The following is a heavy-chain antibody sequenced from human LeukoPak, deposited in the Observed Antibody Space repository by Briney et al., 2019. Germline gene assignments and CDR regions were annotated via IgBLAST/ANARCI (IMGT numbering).Heavy chain of an antibody. CDR2: ISGSDGST. J-gene: IGHJ4*02. D-gene: IGHD3-22*01. CDR1: GFTFSSYA. Sequence: PGGSLRLSCAASGFTFSSYAMSWVRQAPGKGLEWVSGISGSDGSTNYADSVRGRFTISRDNAKNSLYLQLNSLRAEDTAVYYCARDPRVYYHDTSGYLDWGQGTLVTVSS. CDR3: ARDPRVYYHDTSGYLD. V-gene: IGHV3-23*01.